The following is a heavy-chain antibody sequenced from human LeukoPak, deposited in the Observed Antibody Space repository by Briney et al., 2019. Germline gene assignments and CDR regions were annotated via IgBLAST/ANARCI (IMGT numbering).Heavy chain of an antibody. V-gene: IGHV4-34*01. CDR2: INHSGST. J-gene: IGHJ3*02. CDR3: ARSGVWRITITRGAFDI. Sequence: SHTLSLTCAVYGGSLSGYYWSWVPQPPRKGLEWIGEINHSGSTNYHPSLTSPSTVSVDTYKNQFSLKLSSVTAADTAVYYCARSGVWRITITRGAFDIWGQGTMVTVSS. D-gene: IGHD3-16*01. CDR1: GGSLSGYY.